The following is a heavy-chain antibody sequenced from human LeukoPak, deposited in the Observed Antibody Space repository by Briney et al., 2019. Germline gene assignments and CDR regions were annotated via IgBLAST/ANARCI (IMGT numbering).Heavy chain of an antibody. CDR1: GYTFTTFN. CDR3: ARPHSLGGSFYVFDY. V-gene: IGHV1-18*01. D-gene: IGHD1-26*01. Sequence: GASVSVSCKTSGYTFTTFNIAWVRQAPGQGLEWVGWVSTYNGNTDYAQRVQGRVAMTTDTSTNTAYMDLRSLRPDDTAVYYCARPHSLGGSFYVFDYWGQGTLITVSS. J-gene: IGHJ4*02. CDR2: VSTYNGNT.